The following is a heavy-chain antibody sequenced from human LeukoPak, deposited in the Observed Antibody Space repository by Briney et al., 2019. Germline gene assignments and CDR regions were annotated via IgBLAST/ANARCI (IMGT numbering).Heavy chain of an antibody. V-gene: IGHV3-23*01. CDR3: AVQSYGDYVVDY. CDR2: ISGSGGST. J-gene: IGHJ4*02. CDR1: GFTFSSYA. D-gene: IGHD4-17*01. Sequence: PGGSLRLSCAASGFTFSSYAMSWVRQAPGKGLEWVSAISGSGGSTYYADSVKGRFTISRDNSKNTLYLQMNSLRAEDTAVYYCAVQSYGDYVVDYWGQGTLVTVSS.